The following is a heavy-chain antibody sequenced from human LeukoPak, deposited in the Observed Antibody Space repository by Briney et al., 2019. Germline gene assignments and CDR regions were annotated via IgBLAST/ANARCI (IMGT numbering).Heavy chain of an antibody. Sequence: GGSLRLSCAASGFTFSSYAISWVRQAPGQGLEWMGWISAYNGNTNYAQKLQGRVTMTTDTSTSTAYMELRSLRSDDTAVYYCARDRDSSGYYPTTNWFDPWGQGTLVTVSS. V-gene: IGHV1-18*01. CDR2: ISAYNGNT. CDR3: ARDRDSSGYYPTTNWFDP. CDR1: GFTFSSYA. J-gene: IGHJ5*02. D-gene: IGHD3-22*01.